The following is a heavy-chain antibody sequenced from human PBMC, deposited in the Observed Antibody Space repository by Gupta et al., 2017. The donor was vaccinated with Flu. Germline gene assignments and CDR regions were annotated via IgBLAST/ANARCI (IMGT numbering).Heavy chain of an antibody. V-gene: IGHV4-30-4*01. D-gene: IGHD3-3*01. CDR1: GGSIRSGDYY. Sequence: QVQLQESGPGLVKPSQTLSLTCTVSGGSIRSGDYYWSWIRQPPGKGLEWIGYISYIGSTYYNPSLKSRLTLSVDTSRDQFSLKLSSVTAADTAVYYCARELRWVPWSGKTPYYFDYWGQGVLVTVSS. CDR3: ARELRWVPWSGKTPYYFDY. CDR2: ISYIGST. J-gene: IGHJ4*02.